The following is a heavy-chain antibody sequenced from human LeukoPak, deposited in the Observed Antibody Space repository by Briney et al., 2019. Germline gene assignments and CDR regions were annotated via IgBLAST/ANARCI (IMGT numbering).Heavy chain of an antibody. J-gene: IGHJ3*02. CDR3: ARVSLWFGELADAFDI. V-gene: IGHV7-4-1*02. D-gene: IGHD3-10*01. CDR1: GYIFTSYA. Sequence: ASVKVSCKASGYIFTSYAMNWVRQAPGQGLEWMGWINTNTENPTYAQGFTGRFVFSLDTSVSTAYLQISSLKAEGTAVYYCARVSLWFGELADAFDIWGQGTMVTVSS. CDR2: INTNTENP.